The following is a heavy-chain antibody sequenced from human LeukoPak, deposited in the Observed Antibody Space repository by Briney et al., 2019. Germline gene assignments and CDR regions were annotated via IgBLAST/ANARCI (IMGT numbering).Heavy chain of an antibody. CDR1: GYSFTSYG. V-gene: IGHV5-51*01. CDR2: IYPGDSDT. J-gene: IGHJ4*02. Sequence: GESLKISCKGSGYSFTSYGIGWVRQMPGKGLEWMGIIYPGDSDTRYSPSFQGQVTISADKSISTAYLQWSSLKASDTAMYYCAGHTSNDSSGYWPLDYWGQGTLVTVSS. D-gene: IGHD3-22*01. CDR3: AGHTSNDSSGYWPLDY.